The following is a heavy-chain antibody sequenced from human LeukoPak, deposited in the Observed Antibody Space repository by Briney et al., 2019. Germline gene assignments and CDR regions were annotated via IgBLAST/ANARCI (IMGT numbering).Heavy chain of an antibody. Sequence: RGSLRPSRAASGFSFSSYVMSWVRQAPGKGLEWVSAISGSSGGTFYADSVKGRFTISRDNSKNTLYLQTNSLRAEDTAVYYCARRGAAGTYYFDYWGQGTLVTVSS. CDR3: ARRGAAGTYYFDY. CDR2: ISGSSGGT. V-gene: IGHV3-23*01. D-gene: IGHD6-13*01. CDR1: GFSFSSYV. J-gene: IGHJ4*02.